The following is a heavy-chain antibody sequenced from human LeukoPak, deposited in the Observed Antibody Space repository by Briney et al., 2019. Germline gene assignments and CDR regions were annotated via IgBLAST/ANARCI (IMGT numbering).Heavy chain of an antibody. V-gene: IGHV3-23*01. Sequence: GGSLRLSCAASGFTFSNYAMRWVRQAPGKGQEWVSGISGSGDSTYYADSVKGRFTISRDNSKNTLYLQMNSLKTEDTAVYYCTTDYWGQGTLVTVSS. CDR2: ISGSGDST. J-gene: IGHJ4*02. CDR1: GFTFSNYA. CDR3: TTDY.